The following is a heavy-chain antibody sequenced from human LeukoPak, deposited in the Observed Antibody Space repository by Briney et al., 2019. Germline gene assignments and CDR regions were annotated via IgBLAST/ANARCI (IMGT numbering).Heavy chain of an antibody. J-gene: IGHJ4*02. Sequence: ASETLSLTCAVYGGSFSGYYWSWIRQPPGKGLEWIGEINHSGSTNYNPSHKSRVTISVDTSKNQFSLKLSSVTAADTAVYYCARARRILRNGFDYWGQGTLVTVSS. CDR2: INHSGST. V-gene: IGHV4-34*01. CDR1: GGSFSGYY. CDR3: ARARRILRNGFDY. D-gene: IGHD5/OR15-5a*01.